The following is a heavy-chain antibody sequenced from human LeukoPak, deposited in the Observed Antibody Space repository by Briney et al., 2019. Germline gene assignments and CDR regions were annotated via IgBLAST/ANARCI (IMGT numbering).Heavy chain of an antibody. CDR3: ARDSLDTATGVRSGWFDP. CDR1: EYTFTGYY. V-gene: IGHV1-2*02. CDR2: INPNSGGT. J-gene: IGHJ5*02. Sequence: ASVKVSCKASEYTFTGYYMHWVRQAPGQGLEWMGWINPNSGGTNYAQRFQGRVTMTRDTSISTAYLELSSLRSDDTAVYYCARDSLDTATGVRSGWFDPWGQGTLVTVSS. D-gene: IGHD5-18*01.